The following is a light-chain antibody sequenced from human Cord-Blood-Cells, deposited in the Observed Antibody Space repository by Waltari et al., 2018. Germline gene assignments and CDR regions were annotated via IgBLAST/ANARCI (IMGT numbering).Light chain of an antibody. CDR3: QQYGSSLYT. J-gene: IGKJ2*01. CDR1: QSVSSSY. CDR2: GAS. V-gene: IGKV3-20*01. Sequence: EMVLRQSPGTLSLSPGERAPLSCRASQSVSSSYLAWYQQKPGQAPRLLIYGASSRATGIPDRFSGSGSGTDFTLTISRLEPEDFAVYYCQQYGSSLYTFGQGTKLEIK.